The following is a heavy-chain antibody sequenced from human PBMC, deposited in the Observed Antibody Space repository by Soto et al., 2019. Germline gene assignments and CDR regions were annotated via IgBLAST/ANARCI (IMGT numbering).Heavy chain of an antibody. Sequence: HLGGSVRLSCAASGFTFSSYGMHWVRQAPGKGLEWVAVIWYDGSNKYYADSVKGRFTISRDNSKNTLYLQMNSLRAEDTAVYYCARDPQGLVPAALDYCGQGTLVSDSS. V-gene: IGHV3-33*01. CDR3: ARDPQGLVPAALDY. J-gene: IGHJ4*02. D-gene: IGHD2-2*01. CDR2: IWYDGSNK. CDR1: GFTFSSYG.